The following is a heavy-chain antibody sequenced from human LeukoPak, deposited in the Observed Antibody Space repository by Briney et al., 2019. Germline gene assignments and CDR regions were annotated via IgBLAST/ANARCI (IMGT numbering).Heavy chain of an antibody. CDR1: GFTFSTYW. CDR3: TRDLDYGGRSNFDH. D-gene: IGHD4-23*01. V-gene: IGHV3-74*03. CDR2: IKSDGSSI. Sequence: EGSLRLSCAASGFTFSTYWMHWVRQSPGKGLVWVSRIKSDGSSIMYADSVRGRFTISRDNAKNTLYLQMNSLRAEDTAVYYCTRDLDYGGRSNFDHWGQGTLVTVSS. J-gene: IGHJ4*02.